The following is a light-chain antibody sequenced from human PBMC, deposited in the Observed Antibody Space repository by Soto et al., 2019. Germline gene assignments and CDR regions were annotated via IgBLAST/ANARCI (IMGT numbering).Light chain of an antibody. CDR1: NIGGKS. V-gene: IGLV3-21*02. CDR2: DDS. J-gene: IGLJ3*02. Sequence: SYELTQPPSVSVAPGQTARITCGGNNIGGKSVHWYQQKPGQAPVLVVYDDSDRPSGIPDRFSGSKSGTSASLAISGLQSEDEADYYCAAWDNSLSGGVFGGGTQLTVL. CDR3: AAWDNSLSGGV.